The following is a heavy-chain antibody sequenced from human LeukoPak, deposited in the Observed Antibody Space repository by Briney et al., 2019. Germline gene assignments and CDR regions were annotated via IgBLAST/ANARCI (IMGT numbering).Heavy chain of an antibody. D-gene: IGHD3-9*01. CDR3: ARGSNRVLRYFDWSLAGMDV. V-gene: IGHV4-4*02. CDR1: GGPISSSNW. J-gene: IGHJ6*04. CDR2: IYHSGST. Sequence: SGTLSLTCAVSGGPISSSNWWSWVRQPPGKGLEWIGEIYHSGSTNYNPSLKSRVTISVDKSKNQFSLKLSSVTAADTAVYYCARGSNRVLRYFDWSLAGMDVWGKGTTVTVSS.